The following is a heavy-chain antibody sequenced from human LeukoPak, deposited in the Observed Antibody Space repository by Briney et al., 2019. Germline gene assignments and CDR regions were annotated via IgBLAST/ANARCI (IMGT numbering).Heavy chain of an antibody. Sequence: PGGSLRLSCAASTFTFSNYEMNWVRQAPGKGLEWISYISRSGSTIYYADSVKGRFTISRDNSKNTLYLQMNSLRAEDTAVYYCARGPVGGSYWGGFDYWGQGTLVTVSS. V-gene: IGHV3-48*03. CDR2: ISRSGSTI. CDR3: ARGPVGGSYWGGFDY. CDR1: TFTFSNYE. D-gene: IGHD1-26*01. J-gene: IGHJ4*02.